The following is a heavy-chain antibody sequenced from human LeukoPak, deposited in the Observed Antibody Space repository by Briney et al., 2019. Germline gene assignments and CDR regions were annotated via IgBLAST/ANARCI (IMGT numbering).Heavy chain of an antibody. CDR3: AIHSSGYYYYYYGMDV. Sequence: ASVKVSCKASGYTLTGYYMHWVRQAPGQGLEWMGWINPNSGGTNYAQKFQGRVTMTRDTSISTAYMELSRLRSDDTAVYYCAIHSSGYYYYYYGMDVWGQGTTVTVSS. D-gene: IGHD3-22*01. J-gene: IGHJ6*02. CDR1: GYTLTGYY. CDR2: INPNSGGT. V-gene: IGHV1-2*02.